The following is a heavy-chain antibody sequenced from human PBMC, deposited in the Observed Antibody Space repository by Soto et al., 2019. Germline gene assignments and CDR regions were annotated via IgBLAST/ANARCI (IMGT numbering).Heavy chain of an antibody. D-gene: IGHD1-26*01. CDR2: IIPIVGST. V-gene: IGHV1-46*01. CDR1: GYTFTSYY. Sequence: ASVKVSCKASGYTFTSYYMHWVRQAPGQGLEWMGIIIPIVGSTNYAQKFQGRVTMTTDKSTSTAYMELSSLRSEDTAVYYCATILSQGVLPAQDDYWGQGTLVTVSS. CDR3: ATILSQGVLPAQDDY. J-gene: IGHJ4*02.